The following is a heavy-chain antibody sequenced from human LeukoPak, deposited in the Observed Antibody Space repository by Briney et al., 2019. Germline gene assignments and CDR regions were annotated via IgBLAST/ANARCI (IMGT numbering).Heavy chain of an antibody. J-gene: IGHJ4*02. Sequence: PGGSLRLSCAASGFTIDNYAMHWVRQAPGKGPEWVSDISWNSGRVGYADSVKGRFTISRDNAKNSLYLQMNSLRAEDTAVYYCVKEMGILRNFDYWGQGTLVTVSS. V-gene: IGHV3-9*01. CDR3: VKEMGILRNFDY. D-gene: IGHD3-3*01. CDR2: ISWNSGRV. CDR1: GFTIDNYA.